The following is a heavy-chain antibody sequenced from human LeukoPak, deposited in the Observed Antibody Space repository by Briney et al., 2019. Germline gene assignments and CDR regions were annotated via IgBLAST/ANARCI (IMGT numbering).Heavy chain of an antibody. CDR3: ARRSGSDAFDI. V-gene: IGHV1-2*02. D-gene: IGHD3-3*01. CDR1: GYTFTDYY. J-gene: IGHJ3*02. Sequence: ASVKVSCKASGYTFTDYYMHWVRQAPGQGLEWMGGINSDSGGTNYAQKFQGRVTMTRDTSISTAYMELSSPRSDDTSVYYCARRSGSDAFDIWGQGTMVTVSS. CDR2: INSDSGGT.